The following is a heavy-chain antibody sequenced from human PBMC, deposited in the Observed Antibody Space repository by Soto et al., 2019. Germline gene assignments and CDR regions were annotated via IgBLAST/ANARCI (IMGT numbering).Heavy chain of an antibody. CDR2: FDPEDGET. V-gene: IGHV1-24*01. CDR3: TVPDCSGGSCYPPYDAFDI. Sequence: ASVKVSCKVSGYTLTELSMHWVRQAPGKGLEWMGGFDPEDGETIYAQKFQGRVTMTEDTPTDTAYMELSSLRSEDTAVYYCTVPDCSGGSCYPPYDAFDIWGQGTMVTVSS. J-gene: IGHJ3*02. CDR1: GYTLTELS. D-gene: IGHD2-15*01.